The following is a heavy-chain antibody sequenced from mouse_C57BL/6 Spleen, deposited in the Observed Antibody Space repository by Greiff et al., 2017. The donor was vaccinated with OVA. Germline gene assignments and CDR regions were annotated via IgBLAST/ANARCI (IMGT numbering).Heavy chain of an antibody. Sequence: EVKLEESGGGLVKPGGSLKLSCAASGFTFSSYAMSWVRQTPEKRLEWVATISDGGSYTYYPDNVKGRFTISRDNAKNNLYLQMSHLKSEDTAMYYCARVNWDYFDYWGQGTTLTVSS. V-gene: IGHV5-4*03. J-gene: IGHJ2*01. CDR2: ISDGGSYT. CDR1: GFTFSSYA. CDR3: ARVNWDYFDY. D-gene: IGHD4-1*01.